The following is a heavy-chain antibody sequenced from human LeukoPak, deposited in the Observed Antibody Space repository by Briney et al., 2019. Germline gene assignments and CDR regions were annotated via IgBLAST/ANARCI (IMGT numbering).Heavy chain of an antibody. Sequence: QPGGSLRLSCAASGFTFSSHWMGWVRQAPGKGLEWVANINQHGSEKYYVDSMKGRFAISRDNARNSLYPQLNSLRAEDTAVYYCERAGYGGALDYWGQGTLVTVSS. CDR2: INQHGSEK. CDR1: GFTFSSHW. J-gene: IGHJ4*02. D-gene: IGHD4-23*01. V-gene: IGHV3-7*03. CDR3: ERAGYGGALDY.